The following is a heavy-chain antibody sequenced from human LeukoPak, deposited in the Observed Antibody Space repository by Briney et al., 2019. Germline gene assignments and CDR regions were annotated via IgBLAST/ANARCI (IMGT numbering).Heavy chain of an antibody. V-gene: IGHV3-21*01. CDR3: ARVRSSSSSSPLRFYYMDV. J-gene: IGHJ6*03. Sequence: PGGSLRLSCAASGFSFSSYSMNWVRQAPGKGLEWVSSSSSSGSSSDMSYADSVKGRVTMSRDNAKNSLYLQMNGLRAEDTAVYYCARVRSSSSSSPLRFYYMDVWGKGTTVTVSS. D-gene: IGHD6-6*01. CDR1: GFSFSSYS. CDR2: SSSSGSSSDM.